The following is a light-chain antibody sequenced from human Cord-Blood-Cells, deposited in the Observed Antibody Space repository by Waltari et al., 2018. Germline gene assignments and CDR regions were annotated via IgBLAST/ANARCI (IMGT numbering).Light chain of an antibody. CDR1: SSDVGSYNL. J-gene: IGLJ2*01. V-gene: IGLV2-23*01. CDR2: EGS. CDR3: CSYAGSSTVV. Sequence: QSALTQPASVSGSPGQSITISCTGTSSDVGSYNLVPWYQQHPGKAPKLMIYEGSKRPSGVSNRFSGSKSGNTASPTISGLQDEDEADYYCCSYAGSSTVVFGGGTKLTVL.